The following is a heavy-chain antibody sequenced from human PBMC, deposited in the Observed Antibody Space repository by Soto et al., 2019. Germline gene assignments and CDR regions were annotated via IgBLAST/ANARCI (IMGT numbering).Heavy chain of an antibody. J-gene: IGHJ4*02. CDR1: GGSISSYY. V-gene: IGHV4-59*08. CDR3: ARHCSGGSCYAYVDYYDY. CDR2: IYYSGST. Sequence: SENLSLTCTVSGGSISSYYWSWIRQPPGKGLEWIGYIYYSGSTNYNPSLKSRVTISVDTSKNQFSLKLSSVTAADTAVYYCARHCSGGSCYAYVDYYDYSRQGTLDIVSS. D-gene: IGHD2-15*01.